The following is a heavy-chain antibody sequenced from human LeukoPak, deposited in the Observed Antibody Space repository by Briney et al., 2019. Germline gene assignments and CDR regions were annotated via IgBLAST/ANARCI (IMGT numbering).Heavy chain of an antibody. J-gene: IGHJ4*02. CDR1: GDGVSFNGVA. Sequence: QALSLTCAISGDGVSFNGVAWNWIRQSPSRGLEWLGRTYYRSEWNNDYAVSVKSRITINTDTSKNQFSLQLNSVTPEDTAVYYCARWVGIAVAGPKGPFDYWGQGTLVTVSS. CDR3: ARWVGIAVAGPKGPFDY. D-gene: IGHD6-19*01. CDR2: TYYRSEWNN. V-gene: IGHV6-1*01.